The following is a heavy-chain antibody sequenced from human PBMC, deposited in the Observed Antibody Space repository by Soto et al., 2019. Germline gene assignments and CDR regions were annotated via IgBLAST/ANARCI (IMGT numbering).Heavy chain of an antibody. V-gene: IGHV4-34*01. Sequence: PSETLSLTCAVYGGSFSGYYWSWIRQPPGKGLEWIGEINHSGSTNYNPSLKSRVTISVDTSKNQFSLKLSSVTAADTAVYYCARVMGDSTVTTFDYWGQGTLVTVSS. D-gene: IGHD4-17*01. CDR2: INHSGST. CDR1: GGSFSGYY. CDR3: ARVMGDSTVTTFDY. J-gene: IGHJ4*02.